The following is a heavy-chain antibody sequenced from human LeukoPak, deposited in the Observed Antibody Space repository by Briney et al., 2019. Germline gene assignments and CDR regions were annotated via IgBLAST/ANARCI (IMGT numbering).Heavy chain of an antibody. D-gene: IGHD2-2*01. J-gene: IGHJ4*02. Sequence: PPETLSLTCAVYGGSFSGYYWSWIRQPPGKGLEWIGEINHSGSTNYNPSLKSRVTISVDTSKNQFSLKLSSVTAADTAVYYCARQRYCSSTSCSLGNYYFDYWGQGTLVTVSS. V-gene: IGHV4-34*01. CDR2: INHSGST. CDR3: ARQRYCSSTSCSLGNYYFDY. CDR1: GGSFSGYY.